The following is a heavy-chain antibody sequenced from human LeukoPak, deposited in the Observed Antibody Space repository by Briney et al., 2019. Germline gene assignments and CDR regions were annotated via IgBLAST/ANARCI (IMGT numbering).Heavy chain of an antibody. V-gene: IGHV3-53*01. Sequence: PGGSLRLSCATSGLTVRTSSMSWVRQAPGKGLEWVEVIYSSGSTYYEDYVNGRCTISRDTSKSSMYLQMDHLRAEDTAVYYCASAREYCINSNCYEYFQDWGQGTLVTVSS. CDR3: ASAREYCINSNCYEYFQD. D-gene: IGHD2-2*01. J-gene: IGHJ1*01. CDR1: GLTVRTSS. CDR2: IYSSGST.